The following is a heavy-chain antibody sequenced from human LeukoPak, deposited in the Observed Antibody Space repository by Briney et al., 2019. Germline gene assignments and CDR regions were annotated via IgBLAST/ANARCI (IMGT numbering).Heavy chain of an antibody. CDR2: IYPCYSDT. D-gene: IGHD6-6*01. J-gene: IGHJ4*02. Sequence: GESLKLSCKGSGYSFTSYWIGWVRPMTGKGLEWLGIIYPCYSDTRDSPSYQGQVTISADKSISTSNLQWSSLKDSDTAMYYCARRGHEQLHAPYYFDYWGQGTLVTVSS. V-gene: IGHV5-51*01. CDR3: ARRGHEQLHAPYYFDY. CDR1: GYSFTSYW.